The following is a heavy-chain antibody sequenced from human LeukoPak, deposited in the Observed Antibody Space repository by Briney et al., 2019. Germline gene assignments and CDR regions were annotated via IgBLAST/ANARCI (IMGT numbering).Heavy chain of an antibody. CDR2: IYNGGST. CDR3: ARDNWGSKYYFDY. CDR1: GFTVSTNY. D-gene: IGHD7-27*01. V-gene: IGHV3-66*02. Sequence: GGSLRLSCAASGFTVSTNYMSWVRQAPGKGLEWVSVIYNGGSTYYADSVKGRFTISRDNSKNTLYLQMNSLRAEDTAVYYCARDNWGSKYYFDYWGQGTLVTVSS. J-gene: IGHJ4*02.